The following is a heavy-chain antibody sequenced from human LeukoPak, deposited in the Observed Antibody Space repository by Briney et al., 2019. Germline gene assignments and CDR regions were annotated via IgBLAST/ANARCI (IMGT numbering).Heavy chain of an antibody. Sequence: ASVKVSCKASGYTFTSYYMHWVRQAPGQGLEWMGIINPSGGSTSYAQKFQGRVTMTRDTSTSTVYMELSSLRSEDTAVYYCARAGCSSTSCYTPGKFDYWGQGTLVTVSS. CDR3: ARAGCSSTSCYTPGKFDY. V-gene: IGHV1-46*01. J-gene: IGHJ4*02. CDR1: GYTFTSYY. CDR2: INPSGGST. D-gene: IGHD2-2*02.